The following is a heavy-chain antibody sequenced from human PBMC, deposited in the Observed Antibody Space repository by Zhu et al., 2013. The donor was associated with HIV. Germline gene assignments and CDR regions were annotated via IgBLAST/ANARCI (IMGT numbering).Heavy chain of an antibody. CDR1: GGTFSSYA. V-gene: IGHV1-69*01. J-gene: IGHJ6*02. CDR3: ASPLMVYAEGPIRRQDAAIYYYYGMDV. Sequence: QVQLVQSGAEVKKPGSSVKVSCKASGGTFSSYAISWVRQAPGQGLEWMGGIIPIFGTANYAQKFQGRVTITADESTSTAYMELSSLRSEDTAVYYCASPLMVYAEGPIRRQDAAIYYYYGMDVWGQGTTVTVSS. D-gene: IGHD2-8*01. CDR2: IIPIFGTA.